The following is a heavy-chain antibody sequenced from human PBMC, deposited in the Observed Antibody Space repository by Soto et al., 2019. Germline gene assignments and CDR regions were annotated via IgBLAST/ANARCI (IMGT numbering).Heavy chain of an antibody. V-gene: IGHV3-30*18. CDR2: ISYDGSNK. CDR1: GFTFSSYG. Sequence: GGSLRLSCAASGFTFSSYGMHWVRQAPGKGLEWVAVISYDGSNKYYADSVKGRFTISRDNSKNTLYLQMNSLRAEDTAVYYCAKGTPYCGGDCYSGYWGQGTLVTVSS. CDR3: AKGTPYCGGDCYSGY. D-gene: IGHD2-21*02. J-gene: IGHJ4*02.